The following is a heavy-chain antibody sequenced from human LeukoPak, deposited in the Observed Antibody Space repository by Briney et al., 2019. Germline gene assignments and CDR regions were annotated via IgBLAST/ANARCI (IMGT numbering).Heavy chain of an antibody. J-gene: IGHJ2*01. V-gene: IGHV4-4*07. CDR3: ARDQAFASKSRSEYFDL. CDR2: IYTSGST. CDR1: GGSISSYY. Sequence: PSETLSLTCTVSGGSISSYYWSWIRQPAGKGLEWIGHIYTSGSTNYNPSLKSRVTMSVDTSKNQFSLKLSSVTAADTAVYYCARDQAFASKSRSEYFDLWGRGTLVTVSS. D-gene: IGHD1-14*01.